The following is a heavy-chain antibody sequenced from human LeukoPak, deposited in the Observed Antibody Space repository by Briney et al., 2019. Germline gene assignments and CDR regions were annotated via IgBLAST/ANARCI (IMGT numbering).Heavy chain of an antibody. CDR3: ARGRLRYYDSSGYLAGAFDI. J-gene: IGHJ3*02. CDR2: MNPNSGNT. Sequence: GASVKVSCKASGYTFTSYDINWVRRATGQGLEWMGWMNPNSGNTGYAQKFQGRVTMTRNTSISTAYMELSSLRSEDTAVYYCARGRLRYYDSSGYLAGAFDIWGQGTMVTVSS. CDR1: GYTFTSYD. D-gene: IGHD3-22*01. V-gene: IGHV1-8*01.